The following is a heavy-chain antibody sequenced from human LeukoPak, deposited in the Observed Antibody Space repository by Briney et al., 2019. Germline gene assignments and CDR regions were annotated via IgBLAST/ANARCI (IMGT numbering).Heavy chain of an antibody. CDR2: IIPISGTT. CDR1: GGTFTSYA. V-gene: IGHV1-69*15. J-gene: IGHJ5*02. D-gene: IGHD1-26*01. CDR3: ARKLRLGGNWFDP. Sequence: SVKVSCKTSGGTFTSYAITWVRQAPGQGLEWMGKIIPISGTTNYAQKFQGRVTFTADESTSTAHMELSSLRSEDTALYYCARKLRLGGNWFDPWGQGTLVTVSS.